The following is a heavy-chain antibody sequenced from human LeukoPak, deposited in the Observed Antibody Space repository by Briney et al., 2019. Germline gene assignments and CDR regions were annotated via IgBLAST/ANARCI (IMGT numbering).Heavy chain of an antibody. CDR1: GGTFSSYA. Sequence: ASVRVSCKASGGTFSSYAISWVRQAPGQGLEWMGGIIPIFGTANYAQKFQGRVTITADKFTSTAYMELSSLRSEDTAVYYCAIAVAGTGHFDYWGQGTLVTVSS. J-gene: IGHJ4*02. CDR2: IIPIFGTA. D-gene: IGHD6-19*01. V-gene: IGHV1-69*06. CDR3: AIAVAGTGHFDY.